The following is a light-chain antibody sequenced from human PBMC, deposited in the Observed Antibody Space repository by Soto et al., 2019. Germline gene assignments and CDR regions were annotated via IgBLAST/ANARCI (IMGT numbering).Light chain of an antibody. CDR2: AAS. J-gene: IGKJ1*01. Sequence: IQMTQFPSSLSASVGDRVTITFRASQSINNYVNWYQQKPGKAPKFLIYAASSLQSGVPSRFSGSGSGTDFTLTISSLQPEDFATYYCQQSYSTPRTFGQGTKVDIK. V-gene: IGKV1-39*01. CDR3: QQSYSTPRT. CDR1: QSINNY.